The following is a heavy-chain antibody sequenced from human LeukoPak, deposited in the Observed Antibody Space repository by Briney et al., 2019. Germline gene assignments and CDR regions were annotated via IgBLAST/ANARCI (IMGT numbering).Heavy chain of an antibody. V-gene: IGHV1-69*15. CDR1: GGTLSIYA. Sequence: SVKVSGKVSGGTLSIYAINWVRQAPGQGLEWMGRVIPISGIRNYAQNFQGRVTITADESSGTAYMELSGLRSEDTAIYYCARLNDGGISHWGQGTLVTAS. J-gene: IGHJ4*02. CDR3: ARLNDGGISH. D-gene: IGHD4-23*01. CDR2: VIPISGIR.